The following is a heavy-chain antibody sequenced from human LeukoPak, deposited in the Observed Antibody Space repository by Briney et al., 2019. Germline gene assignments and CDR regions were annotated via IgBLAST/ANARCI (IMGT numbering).Heavy chain of an antibody. V-gene: IGHV3-7*01. D-gene: IGHD5-18*01. CDR3: ARSLWPEDY. Sequence: GGSLRLSCAASGFTFSSYWMSWVRQAPGKGLEWVANIKQDGSEKDYVDSVKGRFTISRDNGKTSLYLQMNSLRAEDTAVYYCARSLWPEDYWGQGTLVTVSS. CDR1: GFTFSSYW. CDR2: IKQDGSEK. J-gene: IGHJ4*02.